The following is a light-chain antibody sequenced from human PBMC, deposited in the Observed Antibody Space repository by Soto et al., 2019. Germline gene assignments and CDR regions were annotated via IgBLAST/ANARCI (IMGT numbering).Light chain of an antibody. Sequence: QSALTQPPSASGSPGQSVTISCTGTSSDIGGFNSVSWYQQHPGKAPKLMICEVSKRPSGVPDRFSGSRSGSTASLTVSGLQADDEADYYCSSYAASNIWVFGGGTKVTVL. V-gene: IGLV2-8*01. CDR3: SSYAASNIWV. CDR2: EVS. J-gene: IGLJ3*02. CDR1: SSDIGGFNS.